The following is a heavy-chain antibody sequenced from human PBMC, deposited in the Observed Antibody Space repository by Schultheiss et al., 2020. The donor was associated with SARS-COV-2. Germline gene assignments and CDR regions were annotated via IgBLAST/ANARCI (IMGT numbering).Heavy chain of an antibody. D-gene: IGHD6-13*01. CDR3: VKSPAGRQYSSSWYSRVKGGHYYFDY. J-gene: IGHJ4*02. CDR2: ISGNSDNT. V-gene: IGHV3-23*01. Sequence: GGSLRLSCAASGLTFSSYAMSWVRQAPGKGLEWVSSISGNSDNTYHADSVKGRFTISRDNSKNTLHLQMNSLRAEDTAIYYCVKSPAGRQYSSSWYSRVKGGHYYFDYWGQGTLVTVSS. CDR1: GLTFSSYA.